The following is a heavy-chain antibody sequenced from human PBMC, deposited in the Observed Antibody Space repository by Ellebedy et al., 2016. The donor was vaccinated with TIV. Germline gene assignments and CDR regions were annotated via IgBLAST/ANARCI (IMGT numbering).Heavy chain of an antibody. D-gene: IGHD1-26*01. Sequence: SETLSLTXTVSGGSISSYYWSWIRQPPGKGLEWIGYIYYSGSTNYNPSLKSRVTISVDTSKNQFSLKLSSVTAADTAVYYCARTVGVGFRLDYWGQGTLVTVSS. V-gene: IGHV4-59*12. CDR2: IYYSGST. J-gene: IGHJ4*02. CDR1: GGSISSYY. CDR3: ARTVGVGFRLDY.